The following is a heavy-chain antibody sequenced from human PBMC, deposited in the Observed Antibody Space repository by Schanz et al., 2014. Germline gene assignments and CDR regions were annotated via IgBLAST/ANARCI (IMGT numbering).Heavy chain of an antibody. J-gene: IGHJ6*02. CDR2: IRYDGSKK. Sequence: QVQLVESGGGVVQPGGSLSLSCAASGFTFSTFGMHWVRQAPGKGLEWVGFIRYDGSKKYYVDSVKGRFTISRDNSKNTLYLQMNSLRTEDTAAYYCAKLGMTATNYYHNGMDVWGQGTTVTVSS. D-gene: IGHD3-16*01. CDR1: GFTFSTFG. CDR3: AKLGMTATNYYHNGMDV. V-gene: IGHV3-30*02.